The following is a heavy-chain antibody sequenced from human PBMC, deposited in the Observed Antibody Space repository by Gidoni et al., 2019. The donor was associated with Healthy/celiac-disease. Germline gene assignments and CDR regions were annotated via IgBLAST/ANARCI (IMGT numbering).Heavy chain of an antibody. V-gene: IGHV1-69*04. CDR1: GGTFSSYA. CDR3: ARPDVWSGYYYDAFDI. Sequence: QVQLVQSGAEVKKHGSSVKVSCKASGGTFSSYAISWVRQAPGQGLEWMGRIIPSLGIANYAQKFQGRVTITADKSTSTAYMELSSLRSEDTAVYYCARPDVWSGYYYDAFDIWGQGTMVTVSS. D-gene: IGHD3-3*01. CDR2: IIPSLGIA. J-gene: IGHJ3*02.